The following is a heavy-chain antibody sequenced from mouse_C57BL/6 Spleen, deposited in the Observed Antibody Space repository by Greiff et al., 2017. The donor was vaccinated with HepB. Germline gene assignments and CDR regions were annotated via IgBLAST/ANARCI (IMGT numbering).Heavy chain of an antibody. Sequence: EVQLQQSGPELVKPGASVKISCKASGYTFTDYYMNWVKQSHGKSLEWIGDINPNNGGTSYNQKFKGKATLTVDKSSSTAYMELRSLTSEDSAVYYCARCTTVVADYWGQGTTLTVSS. CDR1: GYTFTDYY. CDR2: INPNNGGT. V-gene: IGHV1-26*01. D-gene: IGHD1-1*01. J-gene: IGHJ2*01. CDR3: ARCTTVVADY.